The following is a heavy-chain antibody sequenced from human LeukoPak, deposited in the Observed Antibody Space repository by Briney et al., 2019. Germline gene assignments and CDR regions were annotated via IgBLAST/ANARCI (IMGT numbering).Heavy chain of an antibody. D-gene: IGHD6-13*01. V-gene: IGHV3-23*01. CDR2: FSATDGSA. J-gene: IGHJ3*01. CDR3: AKARVAAAGTGAFDV. CDR1: GFTVSSYG. Sequence: GGSLRLSCAASGFTVSSYGMTWVRLAPGKGLEWVSAFSATDGSAQYAESVKGRFTISRDNSKNSLYLQMNSLRDEDTAVYYCAKARVAAAGTGAFDVWGQGTMVTVSS.